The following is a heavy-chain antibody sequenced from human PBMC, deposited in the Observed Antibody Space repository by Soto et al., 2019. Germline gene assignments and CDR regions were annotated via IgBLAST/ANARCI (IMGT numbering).Heavy chain of an antibody. CDR2: IIPIFGTA. CDR1: GGTFSSYA. CDR3: ARIRYYYDSSGYPPLYYYYGMDV. J-gene: IGHJ6*02. D-gene: IGHD3-22*01. Sequence: SVKVSCKASGGTFSSYAISWVRQAPGQGLEWMGGIIPIFGTANYAQKFQGRVTITADKSTSTAYMELSSLRSEDTAVYYCARIRYYYDSSGYPPLYYYYGMDVWGQGTTVTVSS. V-gene: IGHV1-69*06.